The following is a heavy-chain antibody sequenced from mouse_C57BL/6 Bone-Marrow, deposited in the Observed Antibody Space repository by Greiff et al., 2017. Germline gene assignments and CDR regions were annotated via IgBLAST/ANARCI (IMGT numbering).Heavy chain of an antibody. Sequence: QVQLQQPGAELVRPGSSVKLSCKASGYTFTSYWMHWVKQRPIQGLEWIGNIDPSDSETHYNQKFKDKATLTVDKSSSTAYMQLSSLTSEDSAVYYCARSFLYYYGSSPWFAYWGQGTLVTVSA. CDR2: IDPSDSET. CDR3: ARSFLYYYGSSPWFAY. V-gene: IGHV1-52*01. J-gene: IGHJ3*01. CDR1: GYTFTSYW. D-gene: IGHD1-1*01.